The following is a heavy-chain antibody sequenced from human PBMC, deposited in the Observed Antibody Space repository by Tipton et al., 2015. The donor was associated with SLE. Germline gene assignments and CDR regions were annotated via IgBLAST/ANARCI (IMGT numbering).Heavy chain of an antibody. CDR3: ARGGHRSGYSPGSWFDP. V-gene: IGHV4-31*03. Sequence: TLSLTCIVSGDSISSSSYYWGWIRQPPGKGLEWIGYIHYSGITYYNPSLKNRVSLSAATSKNQLSLKLNSVTAADTAVYYCARGGHRSGYSPGSWFDPWGQGSLVTVSS. CDR2: IHYSGIT. CDR1: GDSISSSSYY. D-gene: IGHD3-22*01. J-gene: IGHJ5*02.